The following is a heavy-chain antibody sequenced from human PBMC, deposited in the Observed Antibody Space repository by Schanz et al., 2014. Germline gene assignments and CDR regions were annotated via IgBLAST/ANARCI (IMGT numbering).Heavy chain of an antibody. J-gene: IGHJ4*02. D-gene: IGHD3-22*01. CDR2: IIPIHGIV. CDR1: GGTFSTYP. Sequence: QVQLVQSGAEVKKPGSSMKVSCKASGGTFSTYPINWLRQAPGQGLEWMGRIIPIHGIVNYAQRFQDRVRITADKSTSTAYMELSSLRSDDTAMYYCARDYYDSSGYYYCDYWGQGTLVTVSS. V-gene: IGHV1-69*04. CDR3: ARDYYDSSGYYYCDY.